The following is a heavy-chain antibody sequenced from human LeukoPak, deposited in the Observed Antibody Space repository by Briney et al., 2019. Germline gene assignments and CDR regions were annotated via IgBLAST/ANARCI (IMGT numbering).Heavy chain of an antibody. CDR1: GYTFTSYG. Sequence: ASVKVSCKASGYTFTSYGISWARQAPGQGLEWMGWISAYNGNTNYAQELQGRVTMTTDTSTSTAYMELRSLRSDDTAVYYCVSCSSTSCYTLDYWGQGTLVTVSS. CDR2: ISAYNGNT. V-gene: IGHV1-18*01. CDR3: VSCSSTSCYTLDY. J-gene: IGHJ4*02. D-gene: IGHD2-2*02.